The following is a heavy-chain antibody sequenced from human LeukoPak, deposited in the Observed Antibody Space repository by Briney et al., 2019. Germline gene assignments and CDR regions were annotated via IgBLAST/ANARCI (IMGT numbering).Heavy chain of an antibody. CDR1: GFTFSSLW. CDR3: AQSGYYGNWFDP. CDR2: INSDGSST. D-gene: IGHD3-3*01. Sequence: QPGGSLRLSCAASGFTFSSLWMHWVRQAPGKGLVWVSRINSDGSSTTYADSVKGRFTISRDNAKNTLYLQMNSLRAEDTAVYYCAQSGYYGNWFDPWGQGTLVTVSS. V-gene: IGHV3-74*01. J-gene: IGHJ5*02.